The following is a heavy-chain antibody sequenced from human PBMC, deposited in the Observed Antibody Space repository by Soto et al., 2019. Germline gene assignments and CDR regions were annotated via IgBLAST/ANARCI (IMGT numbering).Heavy chain of an antibody. CDR2: ISWNSVSS. J-gene: IGHJ3*02. D-gene: IGHD6-19*01. CDR1: GCNFDDFT. V-gene: IGHV3-9*01. Sequence: EVELVESGGGLVQPGRSLRLSCAASGCNFDDFTMYWVRQAPGKGLEWVSGISWNSVSSGYADSVRGRFTISRDSAKSSLYLQMDSLRVEDTAIYYCVKDCGGWFPRDDNRFDIWGRGLMVTVSS. CDR3: VKDCGGWFPRDDNRFDI.